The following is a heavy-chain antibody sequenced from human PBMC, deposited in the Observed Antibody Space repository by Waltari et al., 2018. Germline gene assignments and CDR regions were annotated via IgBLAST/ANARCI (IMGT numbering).Heavy chain of an antibody. J-gene: IGHJ5*02. CDR3: ATWGGYDFWSGYYKRWFDP. CDR2: FDPEDGET. D-gene: IGHD3-3*01. Sequence: QVQLVQSGAEVKKPGASVKVSCKVSGYTLTELSMHWVRQAPGKGLEWMGGFDPEDGETIYAQKFQGRVTMTEDTSTDTAYMELSSLRSEDTAVYYCATWGGYDFWSGYYKRWFDPWGQGTLVTVSS. V-gene: IGHV1-24*01. CDR1: GYTLTELS.